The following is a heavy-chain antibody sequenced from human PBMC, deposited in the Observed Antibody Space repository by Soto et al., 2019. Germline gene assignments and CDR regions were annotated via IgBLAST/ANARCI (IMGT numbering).Heavy chain of an antibody. D-gene: IGHD1-26*01. CDR2: IYYSGST. CDR1: GGSISSYY. J-gene: IGHJ4*02. V-gene: IGHV4-59*01. Sequence: SETLSLTCTVSGGSISSYYWSWIRQPPGKGLEWIGYIYYSGSTNYNPSLKSRVTISVDTSKNQFSLKLSSVTAADTAVYYCARGRSGSYYDYWGQGTLVTVSS. CDR3: ARGRSGSYYDY.